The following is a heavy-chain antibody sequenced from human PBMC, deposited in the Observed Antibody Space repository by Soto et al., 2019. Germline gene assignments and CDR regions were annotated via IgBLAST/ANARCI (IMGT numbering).Heavy chain of an antibody. Sequence: QVQLQESGPGLVKPSQTLSLTCTVSGGSISSGDYYWSWIRQPPGKGLEWIGYIYYSGSTYYNPSLXSXVXIXXDASKNQFSRKLSSVTAADTAVYYCARASPVVTDVWGPGTTVTVSS. CDR3: ARASPVVTDV. CDR1: GGSISSGDYY. CDR2: IYYSGST. D-gene: IGHD5-18*01. V-gene: IGHV4-30-4*01. J-gene: IGHJ6*02.